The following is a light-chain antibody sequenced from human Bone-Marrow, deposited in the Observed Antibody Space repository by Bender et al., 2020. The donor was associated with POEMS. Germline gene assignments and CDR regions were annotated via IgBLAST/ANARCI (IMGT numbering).Light chain of an antibody. CDR1: RSNIGVYL. Sequence: QSVLTQPPSASGAPGQRVTISCSGSRSNIGVYLVSWYQHFPGTAPKLLIYRDTQRPAGVPDRFSGSKSGTSASLAISGLQSDDEADYYCAAWDDSLNEYVFGKGTKVTVL. CDR3: AAWDDSLNEYV. V-gene: IGLV1-44*01. CDR2: RDT. J-gene: IGLJ1*01.